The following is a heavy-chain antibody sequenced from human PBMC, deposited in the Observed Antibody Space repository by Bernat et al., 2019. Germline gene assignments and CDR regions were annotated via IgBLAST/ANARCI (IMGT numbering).Heavy chain of an antibody. Sequence: QLQLQESGPGLVKPSETLSLTCTFSGGSISSSSYYWGWIRQPPGKGLEWIGSIYYSGSTYYNPSLKSRVTISVDTSKNQFSLKLSSVTAADTAVYYCARQEALGGFDYWGQGTLVTVSS. V-gene: IGHV4-39*01. J-gene: IGHJ4*02. CDR3: ARQEALGGFDY. CDR2: IYYSGST. CDR1: GGSISSSSYY. D-gene: IGHD6-6*01.